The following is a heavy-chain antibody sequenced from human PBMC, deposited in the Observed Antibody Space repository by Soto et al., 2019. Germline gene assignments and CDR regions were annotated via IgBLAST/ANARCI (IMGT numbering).Heavy chain of an antibody. V-gene: IGHV3-30*18. CDR3: AKAGAYWNRKYYFDY. J-gene: IGHJ4*02. D-gene: IGHD1-1*01. CDR2: ISYDGSNK. Sequence: PGGSLRLSCAASGFTFSSYGMHWVRQAPGKGLEWVAVISYDGSNKYYADSVKGRFTISRDNSKNTLYLQMNSLRAEDTAVYYCAKAGAYWNRKYYFDYWGQGTLVTVSS. CDR1: GFTFSSYG.